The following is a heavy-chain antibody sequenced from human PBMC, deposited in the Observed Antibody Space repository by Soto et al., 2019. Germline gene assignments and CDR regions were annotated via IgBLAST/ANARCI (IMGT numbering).Heavy chain of an antibody. CDR3: ARVGYGDYHFGY. CDR2: VNGDGSRT. J-gene: IGHJ4*02. CDR1: GFTFSSYW. V-gene: IGHV3-74*01. D-gene: IGHD4-17*01. Sequence: EVQLVESGGGLVQPGGSLRLSCAASGFTFSSYWMHWVRQNPGKGLVWVSRVNGDGSRTSYADSVKGRFTISRDNAKNTLYLQMNSLRADDAAVYYCARVGYGDYHFGYWGQAALGAVAS.